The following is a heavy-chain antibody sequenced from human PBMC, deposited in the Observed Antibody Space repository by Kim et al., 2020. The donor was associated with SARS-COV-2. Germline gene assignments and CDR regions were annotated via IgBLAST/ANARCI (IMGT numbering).Heavy chain of an antibody. D-gene: IGHD3-22*01. Sequence: GGSLRLSCAASGFTFSNFGMSWVRQAPGKGLQWVSGISGGGGSTYYADSVKGRFTISRDRSKNTLYLQMNSLRAEDTAIYYCAKTTSYDTSGSFDYWGQGTQVTVSS. CDR1: GFTFSNFG. V-gene: IGHV3-23*01. J-gene: IGHJ4*02. CDR2: ISGGGGST. CDR3: AKTTSYDTSGSFDY.